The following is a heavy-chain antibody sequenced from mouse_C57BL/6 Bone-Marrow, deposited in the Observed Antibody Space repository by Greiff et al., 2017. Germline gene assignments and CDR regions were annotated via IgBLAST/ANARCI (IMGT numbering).Heavy chain of an antibody. CDR3: ARLCGIYYDYDYWYFDV. D-gene: IGHD2-4*01. CDR2: IFPGSGST. J-gene: IGHJ1*03. CDR1: GYTFTDYY. Sequence: QVQLQQSGPELVKPGASVKISCKASGYTFTDYYINWVKQRPGQGLEWIGWIFPGSGSTYYNEKLKGKATLTVDKSSSTAYMLLSSLTSEDSAVYFCARLCGIYYDYDYWYFDVWGTGTTVTVSS. V-gene: IGHV1-75*01.